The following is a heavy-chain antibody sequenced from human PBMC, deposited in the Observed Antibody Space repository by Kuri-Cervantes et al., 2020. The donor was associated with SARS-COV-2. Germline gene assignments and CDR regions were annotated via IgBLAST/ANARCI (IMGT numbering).Heavy chain of an antibody. D-gene: IGHD3-22*01. CDR2: INPDGSYT. CDR3: ARGSSNYYDSSASRGFDY. J-gene: IGHJ4*02. V-gene: IGHV3-74*01. CDR1: GFTFSGHW. Sequence: GGSLRLSVAASGFTFSGHWIHWVRQAPGKGLVGVSRINPDGSYTNNAGSVKGRFTLSRGNSKKTVYLRMNSLRAEDAAVFYCARGSSNYYDSSASRGFDYWGQGTLVTVSS.